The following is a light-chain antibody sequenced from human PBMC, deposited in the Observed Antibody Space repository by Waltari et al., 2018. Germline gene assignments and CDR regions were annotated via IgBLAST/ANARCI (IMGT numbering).Light chain of an antibody. Sequence: DIQMTQSPSSLSASVGERVTITCRASLGVSNDLAWFQQKPGKAPKSLIYATTSLHIGVPSKFSGSGSGIHFTLTSSSLQPEDFATYFCQQYNSSLYTFGQGTKLEI. CDR1: LGVSND. CDR2: ATT. V-gene: IGKV1-16*02. J-gene: IGKJ2*01. CDR3: QQYNSSLYT.